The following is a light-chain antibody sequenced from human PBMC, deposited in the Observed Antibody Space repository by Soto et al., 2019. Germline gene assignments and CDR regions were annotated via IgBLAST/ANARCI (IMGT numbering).Light chain of an antibody. V-gene: IGKV3-15*01. CDR2: GAS. Sequence: EVVMTQSPATLSVSPGEGATLSCRASQSVSNHLAWYQQRPGQAPRLLIYGASTRATGIPARFSGSGSGTEFTLTISSLQSEDFALYYCQHYYDWPRTFGQGTKVEIK. CDR3: QHYYDWPRT. CDR1: QSVSNH. J-gene: IGKJ1*01.